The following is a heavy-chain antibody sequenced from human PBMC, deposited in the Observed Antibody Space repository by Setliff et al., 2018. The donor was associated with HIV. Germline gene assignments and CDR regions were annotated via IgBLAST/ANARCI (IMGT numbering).Heavy chain of an antibody. V-gene: IGHV3-7*03. CDR1: GFTFSSAW. J-gene: IGHJ3*02. CDR3: AKLLGNGGNSDPFDI. CDR2: ISPDGSAT. Sequence: QTGGSLRLSCAASGFTFSSAWMGWVRQAPAKGLEWVANISPDGSATYYVDSVKGRFTISRDNSKESLYLQMNSLTTEDTALYYCAKLLGNGGNSDPFDIWGQGTTVTVSS. D-gene: IGHD2-21*01.